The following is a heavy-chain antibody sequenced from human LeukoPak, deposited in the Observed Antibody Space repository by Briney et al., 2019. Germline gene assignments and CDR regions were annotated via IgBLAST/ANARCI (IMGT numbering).Heavy chain of an antibody. J-gene: IGHJ5*01. CDR3: AKLKGQVTTWDS. Sequence: GGSLRLSCAASGFIFSNNYMSWVRQAPGRELEWLATIWPDGSEKRYVDSLRGRVTISRDNVERSFYLQMNSLRAEDTAVYYCAKLKGQVTTWDSWGLGIRVTVSS. CDR2: IWPDGSEK. CDR1: GFIFSNNY. D-gene: IGHD2-21*02. V-gene: IGHV3-7*03.